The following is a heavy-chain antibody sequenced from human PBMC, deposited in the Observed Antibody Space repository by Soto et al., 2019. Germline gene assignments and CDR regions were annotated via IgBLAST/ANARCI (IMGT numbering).Heavy chain of an antibody. D-gene: IGHD3-10*01. CDR3: ARYSNYYGLGGYYNVENWFDP. CDR1: GYSFTSYG. Sequence: QVQLVQSGAEVTKPGASVKVSCKTYGYSFTSYGISWVRQAPGQGLEWMGWISAYNGNTNYAQKLQGRVTITTDTSTGTAYMEPRGLRFDDTSVYYCARYSNYYGLGGYYNVENWFDPWGQGTLVTVSS. V-gene: IGHV1-18*01. CDR2: ISAYNGNT. J-gene: IGHJ5*02.